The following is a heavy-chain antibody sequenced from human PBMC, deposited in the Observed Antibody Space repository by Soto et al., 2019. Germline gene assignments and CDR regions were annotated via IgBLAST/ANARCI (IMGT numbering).Heavy chain of an antibody. J-gene: IGHJ6*03. V-gene: IGHV3-11*01. CDR1: GFTFSDYY. Sequence: QVQLVESGGDLVKPGGSLRISCTASGFTFSDYYLSWIRQAPGQGLEGISYITSSGKTINHAHSVKGRFTISRDNANKXXXXXXXXXXXXXXXXXXXXXXXXXXXXXXXXXYYMDVWGKGTTVTVSS. CDR3: XXXXXXXXXXXXXXYYMDV. CDR2: ITSSGKTI.